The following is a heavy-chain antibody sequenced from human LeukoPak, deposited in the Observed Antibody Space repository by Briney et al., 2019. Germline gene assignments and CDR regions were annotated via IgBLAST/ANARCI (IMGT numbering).Heavy chain of an antibody. V-gene: IGHV4-61*02. CDR3: ARDKAEAVYAFDI. CDR2: IYTSGST. J-gene: IGHJ3*02. Sequence: SETLSLTCTVSGGSISSGSYYWSWIRQPAGKGLEWIGRIYTSGSTNYNPSLKSRVTISVDTSKNQFSLKLSSVTAADTAVYYCARDKAEAVYAFDIWGQGTMVTVSS. D-gene: IGHD6-19*01. CDR1: GGSISSGSYY.